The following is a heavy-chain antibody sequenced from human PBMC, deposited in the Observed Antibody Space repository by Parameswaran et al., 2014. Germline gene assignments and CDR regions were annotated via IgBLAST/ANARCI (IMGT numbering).Heavy chain of an antibody. CDR1: GYTFTGYY. J-gene: IGHJ5*02. D-gene: IGHD6-13*01. Sequence: ASVKVSCKASGYTFTGYYMHWVRQAPGQGPEWMGWISTNTGNPTYAQGFTGRFVFSLDTSVSTAYLQISSLKAEDTAVYYCARWQQQLGNWFDPWGQGTLVTVSS. CDR3: ARWQQQLGNWFDP. CDR2: ISTNTGNP. V-gene: IGHV7-4-1*02.